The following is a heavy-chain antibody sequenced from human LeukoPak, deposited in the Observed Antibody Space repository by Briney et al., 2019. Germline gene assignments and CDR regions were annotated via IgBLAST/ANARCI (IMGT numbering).Heavy chain of an antibody. CDR2: ISGSGAST. J-gene: IGHJ4*02. Sequence: PGGSLRLSCASSGFTFRRYDMSWVRQAPGKGLEWISGISGSGASTYYADSVKGRFTISRDDSRNTLYLQMNSLRGDDTAVYYCAKDVGKWESLHFFDYWGQGTLVTVSS. V-gene: IGHV3-23*01. D-gene: IGHD1-26*01. CDR1: GFTFRRYD. CDR3: AKDVGKWESLHFFDY.